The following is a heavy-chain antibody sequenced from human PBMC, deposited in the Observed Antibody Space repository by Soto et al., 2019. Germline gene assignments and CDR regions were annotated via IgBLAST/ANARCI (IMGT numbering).Heavy chain of an antibody. CDR2: ISGDATST. D-gene: IGHD6-19*01. CDR3: ASSISVARTDWYFAL. CDR1: GFTFSNYW. Sequence: EVQLVETGGGSVQRGGSLRPSCAASGFTFSNYWMHWVRQAPGKGLVWVSRISGDATSTSYADSVQGRFSISRDNAKNTLYLQMSSLRAEDTAVYYCASSISVARTDWYFALWGRGTMVTVSS. J-gene: IGHJ2*01. V-gene: IGHV3-74*01.